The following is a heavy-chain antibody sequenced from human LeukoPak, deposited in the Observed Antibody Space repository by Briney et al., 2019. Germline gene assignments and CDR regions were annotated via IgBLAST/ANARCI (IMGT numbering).Heavy chain of an antibody. CDR1: GFTFSSYW. CDR3: ARGVSWSFDY. CDR2: IKQDGSEE. V-gene: IGHV3-7*04. D-gene: IGHD4-11*01. Sequence: GGSLRLSSVASGFTFSSYWMSWVRQAPGKGLEWVANIKQDGSEEYYVDSVKGRFTISRDNAKNSLFLQMNRLRDDDTAVYYCARGVSWSFDYWGQGTLVTVSS. J-gene: IGHJ4*02.